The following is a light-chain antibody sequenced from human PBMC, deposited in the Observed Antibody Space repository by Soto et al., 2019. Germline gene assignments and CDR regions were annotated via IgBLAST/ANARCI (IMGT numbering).Light chain of an antibody. CDR1: SSDVGGYNY. CDR2: DVS. V-gene: IGLV2-14*01. Sequence: QSALTQPASVSGSPGQSITISCTGTSSDVGGYNYVSWYQQHPGTAPKLMIYDVSNRPSGVSSLFSGSKSGNTASLTISGLQAEDEADYYGSSYTSSSTWVFGGGTKLTVL. J-gene: IGLJ3*02. CDR3: SSYTSSSTWV.